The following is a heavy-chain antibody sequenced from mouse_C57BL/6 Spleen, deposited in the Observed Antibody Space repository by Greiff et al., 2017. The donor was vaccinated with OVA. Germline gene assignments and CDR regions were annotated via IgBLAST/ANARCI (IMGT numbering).Heavy chain of an antibody. CDR3: ARRVLGLDY. CDR1: GYTFTSYW. D-gene: IGHD4-1*01. Sequence: QVQLQQPGAELVKPGASVKLSCKASGYTFTSYWMQWVKQRPGQGLEWIGEIDPSDSYTNYNQKFKGKATLTVDTSSSTAYMQLSSLTSEDSAVYYCARRVLGLDYWGQGTTLTVSS. J-gene: IGHJ2*01. CDR2: IDPSDSYT. V-gene: IGHV1-50*01.